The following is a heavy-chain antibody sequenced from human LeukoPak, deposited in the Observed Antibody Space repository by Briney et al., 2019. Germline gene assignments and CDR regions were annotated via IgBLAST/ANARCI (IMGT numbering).Heavy chain of an antibody. CDR3: ATLTVRGVINI. D-gene: IGHD3-10*01. CDR1: GFTFSNPW. CDR2: IQRKTDGGTT. Sequence: GGSLRLSCAASGFTFSNPWMNWVRQAPGKGLEWVGRIQRKTDGGTTEYAAPVKGRFTISRDDPKTTLYLQMNSPKAEDTAVCYCATLTVRGVINIWGQGTLVTVSS. V-gene: IGHV3-15*01. J-gene: IGHJ4*02.